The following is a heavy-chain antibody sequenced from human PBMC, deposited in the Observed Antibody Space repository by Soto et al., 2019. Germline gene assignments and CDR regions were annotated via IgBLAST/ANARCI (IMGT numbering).Heavy chain of an antibody. CDR3: ARYCISTSCINHYYYYGMDV. J-gene: IGHJ6*02. Sequence: SVKVSCKASGGTFSSYAISWVRQAPGQGLEWMGGIIPIFGTANYAQKFQGRVTITADESTSTAYMELSSLRSEDTAVYYCARYCISTSCINHYYYYGMDVWGQGTTVTVSS. D-gene: IGHD2-2*01. V-gene: IGHV1-69*13. CDR1: GGTFSSYA. CDR2: IIPIFGTA.